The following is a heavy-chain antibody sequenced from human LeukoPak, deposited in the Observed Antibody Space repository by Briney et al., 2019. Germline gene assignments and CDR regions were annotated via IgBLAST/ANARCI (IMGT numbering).Heavy chain of an antibody. D-gene: IGHD6-19*01. Sequence: GGSLRLSCAASGFAFSRYAMSWVRQAPGKGLEWVSGITVSGDSTYYRDSVKGRFTISRDNSKNTLYLQMNSLRAEDTAVYYCARDLGYSSGWYGPLDYWGQGTLVTVSS. CDR2: ITVSGDST. CDR1: GFAFSRYA. J-gene: IGHJ4*02. CDR3: ARDLGYSSGWYGPLDY. V-gene: IGHV3-23*01.